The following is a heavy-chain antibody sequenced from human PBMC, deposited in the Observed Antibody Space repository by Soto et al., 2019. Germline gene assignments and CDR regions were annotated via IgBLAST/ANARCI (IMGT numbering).Heavy chain of an antibody. Sequence: EVQLLESGGGLVQPGGSLRLSCAASGFTFSSYAMSWVRQAPGKGLEWVSAISGSSGSTYYADSVKGQFTISRDNSKNTLYLKMNSLRAEDTAVYYCAKEVTTVTGGRRSFDLCGRGTLVTVS. D-gene: IGHD4-17*01. J-gene: IGHJ2*01. V-gene: IGHV3-23*01. CDR3: AKEVTTVTGGRRSFDL. CDR1: GFTFSSYA. CDR2: ISGSSGST.